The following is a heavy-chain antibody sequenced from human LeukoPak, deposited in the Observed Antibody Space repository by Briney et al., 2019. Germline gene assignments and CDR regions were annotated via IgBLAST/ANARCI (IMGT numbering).Heavy chain of an antibody. D-gene: IGHD5-18*01. CDR1: GYGFTSYW. CDR3: ARWLIDTASDY. V-gene: IGHV5-51*01. Sequence: GESLKISCKGSGYGFTSYWIGWVRQMPGKGLEWMGIIYPSDSNTRYSPSFQGQVTISADKSISTAYLQWTSLKASDTAMYYCARWLIDTASDYWGQGTLVTVSS. J-gene: IGHJ4*02. CDR2: IYPSDSNT.